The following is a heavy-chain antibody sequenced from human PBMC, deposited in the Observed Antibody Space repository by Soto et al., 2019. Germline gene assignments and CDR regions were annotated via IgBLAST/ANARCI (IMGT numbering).Heavy chain of an antibody. D-gene: IGHD2-2*01. CDR2: INPYNGNT. CDR3: AREYCDSTRCFLPDY. Sequence: QVQLVQSGAEVKKPGASVKVSCKASGYTFTSYGLSWVRQAPGQGLEWMGWINPYNGNTKDTQKRQGRVTMTTDTSTSTAYMELSNLRSDDTAVYYCAREYCDSTRCFLPDYWGQGALVTVSS. V-gene: IGHV1-18*01. J-gene: IGHJ4*02. CDR1: GYTFTSYG.